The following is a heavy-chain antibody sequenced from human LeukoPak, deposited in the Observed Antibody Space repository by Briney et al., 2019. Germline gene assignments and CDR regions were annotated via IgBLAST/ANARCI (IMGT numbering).Heavy chain of an antibody. CDR1: GFIFSSYA. D-gene: IGHD3-22*01. Sequence: PGGSLRLSCAASGFIFSSYAMSWVRQAPGKGLEWVSAISAAGGGTYYADSVKGRFAISRDNSRNTLYLQMNSLRHEDTALYYCARDYYDTTGFGDYWGQGTLVTVSS. CDR3: ARDYYDTTGFGDY. J-gene: IGHJ4*02. CDR2: ISAAGGGT. V-gene: IGHV3-23*01.